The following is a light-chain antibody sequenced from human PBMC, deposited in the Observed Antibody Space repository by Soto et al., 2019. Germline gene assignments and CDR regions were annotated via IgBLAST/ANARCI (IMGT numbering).Light chain of an antibody. V-gene: IGLV2-8*01. CDR3: SSYAGSNILV. J-gene: IGLJ2*01. Sequence: QSALTQPPSASGSPGQSITFSCTGTSSDVGGYNYVSWYQQHPGNAPKLIIHEVNKRPSGVPDRFSGSKSGNTASLTVTGLQAEDEADYYCSSYAGSNILVFGEGTKLTVL. CDR1: SSDVGGYNY. CDR2: EVN.